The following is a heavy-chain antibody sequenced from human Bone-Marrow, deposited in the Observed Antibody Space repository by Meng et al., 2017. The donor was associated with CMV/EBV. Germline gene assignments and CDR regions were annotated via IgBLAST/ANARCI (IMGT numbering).Heavy chain of an antibody. CDR1: GFTFSSYA. D-gene: IGHD2-2*01. CDR2: ISGSGGST. V-gene: IGHV3-23*01. CDR3: ANGPDCSSTSCENWFDP. Sequence: GGPLRLSCAASGFTFSSYAMSWVRQAPGKGLEWVSAISGSGGSTYYADSVKGRFTISRDNSKNTLYLQMNSLRAEDTAVYYCANGPDCSSTSCENWFDPWGQGTLVTVSS. J-gene: IGHJ5*02.